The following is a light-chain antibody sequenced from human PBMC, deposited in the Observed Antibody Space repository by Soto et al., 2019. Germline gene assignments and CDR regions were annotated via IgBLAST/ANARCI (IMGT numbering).Light chain of an antibody. CDR3: MQSTQLPPT. CDR1: QSLLHITGETF. Sequence: DVAMTQTPLSLSVAPGQPASISCKSSQSLLHITGETFLFWYLQKPGQSPQLLIYEVSTRVSGVPDRFSGSGSGTDFTLEISLVETDDVCIYYCMQSTQLPPTCGQGTRLRIE. J-gene: IGKJ5*01. CDR2: EVS. V-gene: IGKV2D-29*02.